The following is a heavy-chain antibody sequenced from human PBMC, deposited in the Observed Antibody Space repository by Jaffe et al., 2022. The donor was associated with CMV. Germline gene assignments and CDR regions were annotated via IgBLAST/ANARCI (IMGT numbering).Heavy chain of an antibody. J-gene: IGHJ3*02. CDR2: ISSSSSYI. V-gene: IGHV3-21*01. Sequence: EVQLVESGGGLVKPGGSLRLSCAASGFTFSSYSMNWVRQAPGKGLEWVSSISSSSSYIYYADSVKGRFTISRDNAKNSLYLQMNSLRAEDTAVYYCARVFRNRIAAAVSDAFDIWGQGTMVTVSS. CDR1: GFTFSSYS. CDR3: ARVFRNRIAAAVSDAFDI. D-gene: IGHD6-13*01.